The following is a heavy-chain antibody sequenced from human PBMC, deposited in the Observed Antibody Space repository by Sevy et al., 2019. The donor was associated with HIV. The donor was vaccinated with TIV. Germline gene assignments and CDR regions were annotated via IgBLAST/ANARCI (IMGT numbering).Heavy chain of an antibody. J-gene: IGHJ5*02. V-gene: IGHV1-2*02. D-gene: IGHD6-19*01. CDR3: AGDLAVEQGWRAFDP. Sequence: ALVKVSCKASGYTFTGYYMHWVRQAPGQGLEWMGWISPNSGGTNYAQKFQGRVTMTTDTSISTAYMELSRLRSDDTAVYYCAGDLAVEQGWRAFDPWGQGTLVTVSS. CDR1: GYTFTGYY. CDR2: ISPNSGGT.